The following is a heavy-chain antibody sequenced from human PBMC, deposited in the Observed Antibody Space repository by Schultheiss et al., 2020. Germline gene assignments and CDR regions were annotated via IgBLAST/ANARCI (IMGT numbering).Heavy chain of an antibody. CDR3: ARWGEAARLKYYYQYGLDV. D-gene: IGHD6-6*01. V-gene: IGHV4-59*01. CDR1: GASISRYY. J-gene: IGHJ6*02. CDR2: IYYSGGT. Sequence: SETLSLTCTVSGASISRYYWSWIRQTPGKGLEWIGYIYYSGGTKYNPSVKSRVTISLDTSKSQFSLKLNSVTAADTAVYYCARWGEAARLKYYYQYGLDVWGQGTTVTVS.